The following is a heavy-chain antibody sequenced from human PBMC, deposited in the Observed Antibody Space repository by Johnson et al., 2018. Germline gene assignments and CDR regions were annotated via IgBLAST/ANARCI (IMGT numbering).Heavy chain of an antibody. J-gene: IGHJ6*03. CDR1: GFTFSSYA. V-gene: IGHV3-23*04. D-gene: IGHD1-26*01. CDR3: AKTGSSDLSSFYYYYYMDV. Sequence: VQLVESGGGLVQRGGSPRLSCAASGFTFSSYAMSWVRPAPGKGLEWVSVISGSGGSPYYADSVKGRFTISRDNSKNTRYLHMNSLRAEDTAVYYCAKTGSSDLSSFYYYYYMDVWGQGTTVTVSS. CDR2: ISGSGGSP.